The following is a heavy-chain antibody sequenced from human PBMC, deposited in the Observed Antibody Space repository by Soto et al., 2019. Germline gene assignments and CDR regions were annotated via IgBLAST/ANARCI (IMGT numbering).Heavy chain of an antibody. CDR2: INHSGST. V-gene: IGHV4-34*01. CDR3: ARGLRLTWLAP. D-gene: IGHD6-19*01. CDR1: GGSFIGYY. Sequence: SETLSLTCAVYGGSFIGYYWSWIRQPPGKGLEWIGEINHSGSTNYNPSLKSRVTISVDTSKNQFSLKLSSVTAADTAVYYCARGLRLTWLAPWGQGTLVTVSS. J-gene: IGHJ5*01.